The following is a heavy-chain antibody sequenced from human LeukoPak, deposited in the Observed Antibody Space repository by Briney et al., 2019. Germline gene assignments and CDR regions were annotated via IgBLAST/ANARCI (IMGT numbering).Heavy chain of an antibody. J-gene: IGHJ4*02. D-gene: IGHD4-17*01. Sequence: PGGSLRLSCAASGFPFSHSGMHWVRQTPDKGLEWVALVWFDGSNQRYADPVKGRFTISRDNFENTVYLQMNSLRAEDTAVYYCARQGYGEAFDYWGQGTLVTVSS. CDR1: GFPFSHSG. V-gene: IGHV3-33*01. CDR2: VWFDGSNQ. CDR3: ARQGYGEAFDY.